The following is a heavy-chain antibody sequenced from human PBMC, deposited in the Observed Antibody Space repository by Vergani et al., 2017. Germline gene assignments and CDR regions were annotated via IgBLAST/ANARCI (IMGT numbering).Heavy chain of an antibody. CDR3: SRPGNSNGQRDS. J-gene: IGHJ4*02. CDR2: LGKSDFGGTR. V-gene: IGHV3-49*04. D-gene: IGHD2-8*01. Sequence: EVQLVDSGGGLVQPGQSLRLSCTPSGFSFGDDALTCVRQAPGKGLEWVAFLGKSDFGGTRQYAPSVRARFTITRDDSNIVAYLDMNNLKVEDTAIYYCSRPGNSNGQRDSWGQGTLVIVSS. CDR1: GFSFGDDA.